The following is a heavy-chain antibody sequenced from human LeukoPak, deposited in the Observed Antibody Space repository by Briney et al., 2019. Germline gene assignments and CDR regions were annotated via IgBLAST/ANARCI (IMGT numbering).Heavy chain of an antibody. Sequence: KPSETLSLTCAVYGGSFSGYYWSWIRQPPGKGLEWIGEINHSGSTNYNPSLKSRVTISVDTSKNQFSLKLSSVTAADTAVYYCARGLNGHPGGTHWGQGTLVTVSS. CDR1: GGSFSGYY. V-gene: IGHV4-34*01. CDR3: ARGLNGHPGGTH. CDR2: INHSGST. D-gene: IGHD3-16*01. J-gene: IGHJ4*02.